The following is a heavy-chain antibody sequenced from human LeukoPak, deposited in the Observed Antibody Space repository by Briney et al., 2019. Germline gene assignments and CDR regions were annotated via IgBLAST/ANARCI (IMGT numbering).Heavy chain of an antibody. Sequence: SETLSLTCTVSGGSISSYYWSWIRQPPGKGLEWIGYIYYSGSTNYNPSPKSRVTISVDTSKNQFSLKLSSVTAADTAVYYCARRIAVAGYNDAFDIWGQGTMVTVSS. D-gene: IGHD6-19*01. CDR1: GGSISSYY. J-gene: IGHJ3*02. V-gene: IGHV4-59*08. CDR3: ARRIAVAGYNDAFDI. CDR2: IYYSGST.